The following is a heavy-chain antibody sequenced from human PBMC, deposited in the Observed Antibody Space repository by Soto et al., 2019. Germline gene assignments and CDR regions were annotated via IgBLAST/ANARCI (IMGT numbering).Heavy chain of an antibody. CDR1: GGSISSGGYY. J-gene: IGHJ6*02. V-gene: IGHV4-31*03. Sequence: SETLSLTCTVSGGSISSGGYYWSWVRQHPGKGLEWIGYIYYSGTTYYNPSLKSRVTISIDTSKNQFSLKLSSVTAADTAVYYCARDPSNDILTVGYYYYGMDVWGQGTTVTVSS. D-gene: IGHD3-9*01. CDR3: ARDPSNDILTVGYYYYGMDV. CDR2: IYYSGTT.